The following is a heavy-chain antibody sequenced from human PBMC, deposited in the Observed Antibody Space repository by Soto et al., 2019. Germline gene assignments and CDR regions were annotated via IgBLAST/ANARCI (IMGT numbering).Heavy chain of an antibody. CDR1: GGTFSSYA. CDR2: IIPIFGTA. Sequence: SVKVSCKASGGTFSSYAISWVRQAPGQGLEWMGGIIPIFGTANYAQKFQGRVTITADKSTSTAYMELSSLRSEDTAVYYCASLAVAGTWYFDLWGRGTLVTVSS. D-gene: IGHD6-19*01. CDR3: ASLAVAGTWYFDL. J-gene: IGHJ2*01. V-gene: IGHV1-69*06.